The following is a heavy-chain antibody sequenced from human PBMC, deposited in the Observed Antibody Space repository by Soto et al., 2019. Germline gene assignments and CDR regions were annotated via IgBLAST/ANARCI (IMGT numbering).Heavy chain of an antibody. J-gene: IGHJ4*02. CDR1: GGSISRSSYY. D-gene: IGHD5-12*01. Sequence: ASETLSLPCTVSGGSISRSSYYWGWIRQPPGKGLEWIGSIYYSGSTYYNPSLKSRVTISVDTSKNQFSLKLSSVTAADTAVYYCARQDTWDIVATIGYFDYWGQGTLVTVSS. V-gene: IGHV4-39*01. CDR3: ARQDTWDIVATIGYFDY. CDR2: IYYSGST.